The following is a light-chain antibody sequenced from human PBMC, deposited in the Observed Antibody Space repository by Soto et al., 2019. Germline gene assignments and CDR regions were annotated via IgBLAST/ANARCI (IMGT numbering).Light chain of an antibody. J-gene: IGKJ3*01. V-gene: IGKV4-1*01. CDR3: QQYHSTPLT. Sequence: DIVMTQSPDSLAVSLGERATINCKSSQSVFYSSPNKNYLAWYRQKAGQPPELLIYWASTRESGVPDRFSGSGSGTDFTLNLDSLQAEDVAVYLCQQYHSTPLTFGPGTKMEIK. CDR1: QSVFYSSPNKNY. CDR2: WAS.